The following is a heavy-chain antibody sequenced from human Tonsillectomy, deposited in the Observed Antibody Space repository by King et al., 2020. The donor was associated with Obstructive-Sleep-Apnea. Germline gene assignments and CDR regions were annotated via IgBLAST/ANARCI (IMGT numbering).Heavy chain of an antibody. J-gene: IGHJ4*02. Sequence: VQLVESGGGLVQPGGSLRLSCAASGFTFSSFWMHWVRQAPGKGLVWVSRISSDGRTTTYADSVKGRFTISRDNAKNTLYLQMNSLRVEDTAVYYCSTLTAAGDHGGVDYWGQGTLVTVSS. CDR1: GFTFSSFW. D-gene: IGHD4-17*01. V-gene: IGHV3-74*01. CDR3: STLTAAGDHGGVDY. CDR2: ISSDGRTT.